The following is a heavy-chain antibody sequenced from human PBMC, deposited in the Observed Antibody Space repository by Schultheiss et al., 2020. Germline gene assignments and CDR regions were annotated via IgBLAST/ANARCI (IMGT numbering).Heavy chain of an antibody. CDR2: TYYRSKWYN. J-gene: IGHJ5*02. Sequence: SQTLSLTRAIAGDILTSNTAAWTWIRQSPSRGLEWLGRTYYRSKWYNDYAVSVKSRITINADTSKNQFSLQLDSVTPEDTAVYYCARARQWLNWFDPWGQGTLVTVSS. CDR1: GDILTSNTAA. D-gene: IGHD6-19*01. CDR3: ARARQWLNWFDP. V-gene: IGHV6-1*01.